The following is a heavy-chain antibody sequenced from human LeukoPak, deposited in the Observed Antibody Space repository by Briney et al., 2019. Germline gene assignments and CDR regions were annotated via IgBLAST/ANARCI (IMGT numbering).Heavy chain of an antibody. CDR2: INPNSGGT. CDR1: GYTFTGYY. CDR3: ARGFEYSSGKDY. Sequence: ASVKVSCKASGYTFTGYYMHWVRRAPGQGLEWIGWINPNSGGTNYAQKFQGRVTMTRDTSISTAYMELSRLRSDDTAVYYCARGFEYSSGKDYWGQGTLVTVSS. D-gene: IGHD6-19*01. J-gene: IGHJ4*02. V-gene: IGHV1-2*02.